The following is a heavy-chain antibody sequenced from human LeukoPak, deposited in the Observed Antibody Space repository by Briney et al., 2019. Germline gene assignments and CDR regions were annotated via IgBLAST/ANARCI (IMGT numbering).Heavy chain of an antibody. Sequence: GGSLRLSCAASGLTFGDYYMSWIRQAPGKGLEWVSYISSSGSTIYYADSVKGRFTISRDNAKNSLYLQMNSLRAEDTAVYYCARARNYDFWSGYYGYYFDYWGQGTLVTVSS. CDR3: ARARNYDFWSGYYGYYFDY. V-gene: IGHV3-11*01. J-gene: IGHJ4*02. D-gene: IGHD3-3*01. CDR2: ISSSGSTI. CDR1: GLTFGDYY.